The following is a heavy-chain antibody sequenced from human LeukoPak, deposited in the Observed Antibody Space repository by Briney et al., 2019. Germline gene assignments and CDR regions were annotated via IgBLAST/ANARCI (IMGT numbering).Heavy chain of an antibody. J-gene: IGHJ4*02. CDR2: ISSSSSYI. CDR3: ARDDGGNSGVRGFDY. D-gene: IGHD4-23*01. Sequence: GGSLRLSCAASGFTFSSYSMNWVRQAPGKGLEWVSSISSSSSYIYYADSVKGRFTISRDNAKNSLYLQMNSLRAEDTAVYYCARDDGGNSGVRGFDYWGQGTLVTVSS. CDR1: GFTFSSYS. V-gene: IGHV3-21*01.